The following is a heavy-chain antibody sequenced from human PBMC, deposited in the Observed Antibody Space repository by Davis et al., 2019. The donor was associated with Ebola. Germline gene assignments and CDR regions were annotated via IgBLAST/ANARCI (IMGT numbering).Heavy chain of an antibody. Sequence: MPSETLSLTCTVSGGSISSYYWSWIRQPPGKGLEWIGEINHSGSTNYNPSLKSRVTISVDTSKNQFSLKLSSVTAADTAVYYCASRTYYYYGMDVWGQGTTVTVSS. CDR3: ASRTYYYYGMDV. J-gene: IGHJ6*02. V-gene: IGHV4-34*01. CDR1: GGSISSYY. CDR2: INHSGST.